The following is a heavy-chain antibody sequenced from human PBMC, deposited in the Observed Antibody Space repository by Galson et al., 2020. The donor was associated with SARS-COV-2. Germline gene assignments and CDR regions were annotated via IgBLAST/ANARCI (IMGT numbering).Heavy chain of an antibody. V-gene: IGHV4-59*08. J-gene: IGHJ5*02. Sequence: SQTLSLTCTVSGGSISSYYWSWIRQPPGKGLEWIGYIYYSGSTNYNPSLKSRVTISVDTSKNQFSLKLSSVTAADTAVYYCARHSRGVGATKGNWFDPWGQGTLVTVSS. D-gene: IGHD1-26*01. CDR1: GGSISSYY. CDR2: IYYSGST. CDR3: ARHSRGVGATKGNWFDP.